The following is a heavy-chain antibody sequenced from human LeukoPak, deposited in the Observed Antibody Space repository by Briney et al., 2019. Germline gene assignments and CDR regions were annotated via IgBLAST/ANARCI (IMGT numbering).Heavy chain of an antibody. CDR2: ISTSGST. CDR3: ARLWRSSGSPTAFDI. Sequence: SETLSLTCNVSGGSTSSYYWSWIRQPPGKGLEWIGHISTSGSTNYNPSLKSRVTISVDTSKNQFSLKLSSVTVADTAVYYCARLWRSSGSPTAFDIWAKGQWSPSLQ. V-gene: IGHV4-4*09. J-gene: IGHJ3*02. D-gene: IGHD1-26*01. CDR1: GGSTSSYY.